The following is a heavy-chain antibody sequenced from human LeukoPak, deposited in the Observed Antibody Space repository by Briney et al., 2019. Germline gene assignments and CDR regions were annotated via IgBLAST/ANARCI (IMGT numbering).Heavy chain of an antibody. V-gene: IGHV3-15*01. CDR2: IKSNTDGGTT. D-gene: IGHD2-15*01. Sequence: GGSLRLSCAASGFTLSNAWMSWVRQAPGKGLEWVGRIKSNTDGGTTDYAAPVKGRFTISRDDSKNTLYLQMNSLKTEDTAVYYCTTPVFYCSGGSCIDYWGQGTLVTVSS. CDR1: GFTLSNAW. J-gene: IGHJ4*02. CDR3: TTPVFYCSGGSCIDY.